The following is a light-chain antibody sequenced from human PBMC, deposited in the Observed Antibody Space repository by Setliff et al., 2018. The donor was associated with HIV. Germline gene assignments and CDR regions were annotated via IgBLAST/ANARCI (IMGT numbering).Light chain of an antibody. CDR2: DVS. CDR1: SSDVGGYNY. Sequence: QSVLTQPASVSGSPGQSITIPFTGTSSDVGGYNYVSWYQQHPGKAPKLRIYDVSNRPSGVSNRFSGSKSGDTASLTISGLQAEDEADYYCSSYTSTSTLFDFGTGTKVTVL. V-gene: IGLV2-14*03. J-gene: IGLJ1*01. CDR3: SSYTSTSTLFD.